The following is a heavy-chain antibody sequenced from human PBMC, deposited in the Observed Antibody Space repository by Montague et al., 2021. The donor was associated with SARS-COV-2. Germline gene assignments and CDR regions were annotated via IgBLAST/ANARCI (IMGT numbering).Heavy chain of an antibody. D-gene: IGHD3-10*01. J-gene: IGHJ6*02. CDR2: INHSGST. CDR1: GGSFSGYC. Sequence: SETLSLTCAVYGGSFSGYCWSWIRQPPGKGLEWIGEINHSGSTNYNPSLKSRVTISVDTSKNQFSLKLSSVTAADTAVYYCARVRYYGSGTSLVMDVWGLGTTVTVSS. CDR3: ARVRYYGSGTSLVMDV. V-gene: IGHV4-34*01.